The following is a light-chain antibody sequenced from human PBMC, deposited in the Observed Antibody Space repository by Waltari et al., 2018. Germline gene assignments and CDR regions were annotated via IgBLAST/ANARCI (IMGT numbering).Light chain of an antibody. CDR1: NIGSKS. Sequence: SYVVTQSPSVSVAPGEPARITCGGDNIGSKSVPWYQQRPGQAPVLVISVDSDRPSGSPERFSGSNSGNTDTLTISWVEAEDEADYYCLVWHSTIDHQGVFGGGTKLTVL. CDR2: VDS. CDR3: LVWHSTIDHQGV. J-gene: IGLJ2*01. V-gene: IGLV3-21*04.